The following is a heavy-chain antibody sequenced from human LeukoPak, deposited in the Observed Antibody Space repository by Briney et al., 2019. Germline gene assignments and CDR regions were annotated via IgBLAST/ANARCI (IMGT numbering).Heavy chain of an antibody. V-gene: IGHV1-18*01. D-gene: IGHD6-13*01. Sequence: ASVKVSCKASGYTFTSYGISWVRQAPGQGLEWMGWISAYNGNTNYAQKLQGRVTMTTDTSTSTAYMELRSLRSDDTAVYYCARVLAAGSRYYYYGMDVWGQGTTVTVSS. J-gene: IGHJ6*02. CDR3: ARVLAAGSRYYYYGMDV. CDR1: GYTFTSYG. CDR2: ISAYNGNT.